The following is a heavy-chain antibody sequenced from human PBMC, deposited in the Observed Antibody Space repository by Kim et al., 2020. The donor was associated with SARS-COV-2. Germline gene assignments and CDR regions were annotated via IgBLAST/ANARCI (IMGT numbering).Heavy chain of an antibody. V-gene: IGHV3-74*01. CDR1: GLTYSSHR. CDR2: INGDGSST. J-gene: IGHJ6*02. CDR3: ARGNYHVMHG. Sequence: GGSLRLSCVAHGLTYSSHRMPWVRQAPGKILFRVSHINGDGSSTIHVVSVKGQFTISRDNAMNTLYLQMNSVRAEDTAQNYCARGNYHVMHGRGQVPTAT.